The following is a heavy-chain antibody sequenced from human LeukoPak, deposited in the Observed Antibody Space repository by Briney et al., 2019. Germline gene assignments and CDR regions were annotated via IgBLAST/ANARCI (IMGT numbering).Heavy chain of an antibody. CDR1: GFTFSSYW. J-gene: IGHJ4*02. Sequence: GGSLRLSCAASGFTFSSYWMHWVRQVPGKGLVWVARINPGGSSITYADSVKSRFTISRDNAKNTLYLQMDSLRAEDTGVYYCARSNQADDYWGQGTLVTVSS. CDR3: ARSNQADDY. V-gene: IGHV3-74*01. CDR2: INPGGSSI. D-gene: IGHD1-14*01.